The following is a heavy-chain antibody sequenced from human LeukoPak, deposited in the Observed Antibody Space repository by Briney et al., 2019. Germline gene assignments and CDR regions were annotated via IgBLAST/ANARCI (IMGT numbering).Heavy chain of an antibody. Sequence: SETLSLTCAVYGGSFSGYYWSWTRQPPGKGLEWIGEINHSGSTNYNPSLKSRVTISVDTSKNQFSLKLSSVTAADTAVYYCARGGLLLKQQREYNWFDPWGQGTLVTVSS. J-gene: IGHJ5*02. D-gene: IGHD6-13*01. CDR3: ARGGLLLKQQREYNWFDP. CDR1: GGSFSGYY. CDR2: INHSGST. V-gene: IGHV4-34*01.